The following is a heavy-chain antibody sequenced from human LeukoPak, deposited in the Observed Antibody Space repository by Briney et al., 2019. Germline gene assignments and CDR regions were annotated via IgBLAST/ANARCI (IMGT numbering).Heavy chain of an antibody. J-gene: IGHJ6*02. CDR2: IYTSGST. Sequence: SQTLSLTCTVSGGSISSGSYYWSWIRQPAGKGLEWIGRIYTSGSTNYNPSLKSRVTISVDTSKNQFSLKLSSVTAADTAVYYCARAGRGLYHDILTGYYPTYYYYGMDVWGQGTTVTVSS. D-gene: IGHD3-9*01. CDR3: ARAGRGLYHDILTGYYPTYYYYGMDV. V-gene: IGHV4-61*02. CDR1: GGSISSGSYY.